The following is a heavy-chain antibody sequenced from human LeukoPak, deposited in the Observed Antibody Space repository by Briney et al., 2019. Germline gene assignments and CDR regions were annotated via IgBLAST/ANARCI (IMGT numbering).Heavy chain of an antibody. CDR1: GGTFSSYA. Sequence: GSSVKVSCKASGGTFSSYAISWVRQAPGQGLEWMGRIIPILGIANYAQKFQGRVTITADKSTSTAYMELSSLRSEDTAVYYCARDPQWADYYDSSGYSPWGQGTLVVVSS. D-gene: IGHD3-22*01. CDR2: IIPILGIA. CDR3: ARDPQWADYYDSSGYSP. J-gene: IGHJ5*02. V-gene: IGHV1-69*04.